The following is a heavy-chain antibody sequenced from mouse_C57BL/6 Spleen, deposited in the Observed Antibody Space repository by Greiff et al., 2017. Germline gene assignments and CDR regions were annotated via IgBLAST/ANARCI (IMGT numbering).Heavy chain of an antibody. D-gene: IGHD1-1*01. Sequence: QVQLQQPGAELVKPGASVKLSCKASGYTFTSYWMQWVKQRPGQGLEWIGEIDPSDSYTNYNQKFKGKATLTVDTSSSTAYMQLSSLTSEDSAVYYCARSQLHGFGYWGPGTTLTVSS. CDR3: ARSQLHGFGY. J-gene: IGHJ2*01. V-gene: IGHV1-50*01. CDR1: GYTFTSYW. CDR2: IDPSDSYT.